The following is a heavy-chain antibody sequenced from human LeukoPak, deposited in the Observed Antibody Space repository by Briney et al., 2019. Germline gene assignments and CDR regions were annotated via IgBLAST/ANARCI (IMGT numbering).Heavy chain of an antibody. CDR1: GFTVSSNY. J-gene: IGHJ4*02. D-gene: IGHD1-26*01. CDR2: IYSGGTT. CDR3: ARDRTSGSYLFGY. Sequence: GGSLRLSCAASGFTVSSNYMSWVRQAPGKGLEWVSVIYSGGTTHLADSVRGRFSISRDTSKNTMYLQMNSLRAEDTAVYYCARDRTSGSYLFGYWGQGTLVTVSS. V-gene: IGHV3-53*01.